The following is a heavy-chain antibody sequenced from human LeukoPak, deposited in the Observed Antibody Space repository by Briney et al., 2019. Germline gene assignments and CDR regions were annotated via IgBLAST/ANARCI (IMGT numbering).Heavy chain of an antibody. J-gene: IGHJ4*02. V-gene: IGHV3-23*01. CDR2: ISGGGGST. CDR1: GFTLSTNA. Sequence: GSLRLSCLTSGFTLSTNAMSWVRQAPGKGLEWISGISGGGGSTYYADSVKGRFTISRDNSKNTLYLQVNSLRAEDTAVYYCAKGGKWDVTPFDYWGQGTLVTVSS. CDR3: AKGGKWDVTPFDY. D-gene: IGHD1-26*01.